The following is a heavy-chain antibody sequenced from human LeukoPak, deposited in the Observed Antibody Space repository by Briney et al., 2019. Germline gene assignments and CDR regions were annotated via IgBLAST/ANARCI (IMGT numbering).Heavy chain of an antibody. CDR2: INHSGST. Sequence: SETLSLTCAVYGGSFSGYYWSWIRQPPGKRLEWIGEINHSGSTNYNPSLKSRVTISVDTSKNQFSLKLSSVTAADTAVYYCASLYSSSWYWFDPWGQGTLVTVSS. V-gene: IGHV4-34*01. J-gene: IGHJ5*02. CDR3: ASLYSSSWYWFDP. D-gene: IGHD6-13*01. CDR1: GGSFSGYY.